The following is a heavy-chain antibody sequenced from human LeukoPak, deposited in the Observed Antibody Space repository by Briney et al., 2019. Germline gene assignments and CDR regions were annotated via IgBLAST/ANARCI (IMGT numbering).Heavy chain of an antibody. CDR1: GFTFSSYA. CDR3: ARDLRSGPPTRWAAP. V-gene: IGHV3-30-3*01. Sequence: GRSLRLSCAASGFTFSSYAMHWVRQAPGKGLEWVAVISYDGSNKYYADSVKGRFTISRDNSKNTLYLQMNSLRAEDTAVYYCARDLRSGPPTRWAAPWGQGTLVTVSS. D-gene: IGHD3-3*01. J-gene: IGHJ5*02. CDR2: ISYDGSNK.